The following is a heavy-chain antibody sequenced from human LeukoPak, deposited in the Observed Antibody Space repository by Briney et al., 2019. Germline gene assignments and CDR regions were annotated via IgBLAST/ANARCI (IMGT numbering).Heavy chain of an antibody. CDR1: GYTFTSYA. D-gene: IGHD6-13*01. CDR3: ARDLGSSSWDYYFDY. J-gene: IGHJ4*02. V-gene: IGHV1-2*02. Sequence: ASVKVSCKASGYTFTSYAMNWVRQAPGQGLEWMGWINPNSGGTNYAQKFQGRVTMTRDTSISTAYMELSRLRSDDTAVYYCARDLGSSSWDYYFDYWGQGTLVTVSS. CDR2: INPNSGGT.